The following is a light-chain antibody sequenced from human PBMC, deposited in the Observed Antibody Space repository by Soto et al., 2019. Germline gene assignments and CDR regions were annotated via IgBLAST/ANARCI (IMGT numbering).Light chain of an antibody. Sequence: QSALTQPASVSGSPGQSITISCTGTSSDVGSYTLVSWYQQHPGKAPKLMIYEGSKRPSGVSNRFSGSKSGNTASLTLSGLQAEDEADYYCCSYAGSSTYVVFGGGTKLTVL. J-gene: IGLJ2*01. CDR1: SSDVGSYTL. CDR2: EGS. V-gene: IGLV2-23*01. CDR3: CSYAGSSTYVV.